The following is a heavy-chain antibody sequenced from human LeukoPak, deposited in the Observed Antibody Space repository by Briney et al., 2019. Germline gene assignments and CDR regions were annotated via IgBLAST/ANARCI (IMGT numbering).Heavy chain of an antibody. V-gene: IGHV4-4*07. Sequence: PSETLSLTCTVSGGSISSYYWSWIRQPAGTALEWIGRIYTSGTITYNPSLKSRVTMSVDTSKNQFSLKLSSVTAADTAVYYCARLRPYYYMDVWGKGTTVTISS. J-gene: IGHJ6*03. CDR1: GGSISSYY. CDR3: ARLRPYYYMDV. D-gene: IGHD4-17*01. CDR2: IYTSGTI.